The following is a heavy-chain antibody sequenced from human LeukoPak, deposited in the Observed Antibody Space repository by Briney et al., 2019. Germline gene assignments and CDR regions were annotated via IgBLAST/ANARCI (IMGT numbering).Heavy chain of an antibody. CDR1: GFTFNTFW. V-gene: IGHV3-7*01. Sequence: GGSLRVSCAASGFTFNTFWMSWGRETPGKGLEWGANIKEDGTKKYYVDSVKGRFTISRDNAENSLYLQMNSLRAEDTAVYYCARDAAGYDPWGQGTLVTVSS. CDR2: IKEDGTKK. D-gene: IGHD6-13*01. CDR3: ARDAAGYDP. J-gene: IGHJ5*02.